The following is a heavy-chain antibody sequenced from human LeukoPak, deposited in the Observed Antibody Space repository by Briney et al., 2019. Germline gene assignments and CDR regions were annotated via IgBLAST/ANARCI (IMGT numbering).Heavy chain of an antibody. Sequence: PGGSLRLSCAASGFTFSSYGMHWVRQAPGKGLEWVAFTRYDGSNKYYADSVKGRFTISRDNSKNTLYLQMNSLRAEDTAVYYCAKDHDYGDYVNEFLDYWGQGTLVTVSS. V-gene: IGHV3-30*02. D-gene: IGHD4-17*01. CDR1: GFTFSSYG. J-gene: IGHJ4*02. CDR2: TRYDGSNK. CDR3: AKDHDYGDYVNEFLDY.